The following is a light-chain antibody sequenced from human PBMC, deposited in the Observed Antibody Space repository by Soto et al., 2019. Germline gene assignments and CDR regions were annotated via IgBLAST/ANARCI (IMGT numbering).Light chain of an antibody. CDR3: IQATQSPWT. CDR1: QSLVHNDGNTY. CDR2: KIS. J-gene: IGKJ1*01. V-gene: IGKV2-24*01. Sequence: DIVMTQTPLSSPVTLGQAASISCRSSQSLVHNDGNTYLSWFQQRPGQPARLLLYKISDRFSGVPDRFSGSGTGTDFILTISRVEAEDVGVYYCIQATQSPWTFGQGTKVEI.